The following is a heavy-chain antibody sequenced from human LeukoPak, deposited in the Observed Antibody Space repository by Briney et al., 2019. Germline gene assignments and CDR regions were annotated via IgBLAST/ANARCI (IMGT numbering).Heavy chain of an antibody. J-gene: IGHJ4*02. CDR2: INHSGST. CDR1: GGSFSGYY. D-gene: IGHD6-13*01. CDR3: ARSLYSSSWYYFDY. Sequence: SETLSLTRAVYGGSFSGYYWSWIRQPPGKGLEWIGEINHSGSTNYNPSLESRVTISVDTSKNQFSLKLSSVTAADTAVYYCARSLYSSSWYYFDYWGQGTLVTVSS. V-gene: IGHV4-34*01.